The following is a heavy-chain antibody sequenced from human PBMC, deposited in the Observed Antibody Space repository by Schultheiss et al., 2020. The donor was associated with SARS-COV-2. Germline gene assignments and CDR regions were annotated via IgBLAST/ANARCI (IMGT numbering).Heavy chain of an antibody. D-gene: IGHD3-10*01. J-gene: IGHJ4*02. Sequence: GGSLRLSCAASGFTFSSYGMHWVRQAPGKGLEWVAVIWYDGSNKYYADSVKGRFTISRDNAKNILYLQMNSLRAEDTAVYYCARPSAMVRPYYFDYWGQGTLVTVSS. V-gene: IGHV3-33*01. CDR3: ARPSAMVRPYYFDY. CDR2: IWYDGSNK. CDR1: GFTFSSYG.